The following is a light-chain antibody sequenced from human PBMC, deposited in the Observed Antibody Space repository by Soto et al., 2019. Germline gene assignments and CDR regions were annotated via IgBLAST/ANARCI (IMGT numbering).Light chain of an antibody. V-gene: IGKV2-28*01. CDR3: MQALQVPHT. Sequence: DLVMTQSPLSLPVTPGEPASISCRSNQNLLYSNGYNYLDWYLQKPGQSPQLLIYLGSNRASGVTDRFSGSGSGTDFTLKISRVEAEDVGVYYCMQALQVPHTFGQGTKLEIK. CDR1: QNLLYSNGYNY. J-gene: IGKJ2*01. CDR2: LGS.